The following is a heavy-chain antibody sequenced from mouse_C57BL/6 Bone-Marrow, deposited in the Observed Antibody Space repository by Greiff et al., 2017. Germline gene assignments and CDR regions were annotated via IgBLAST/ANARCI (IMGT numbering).Heavy chain of an antibody. CDR3: ARLYYDYDAYAMDY. CDR1: GYTFTNYW. V-gene: IGHV1-63*01. CDR2: IYPGGGYT. Sequence: VQLQQSGAELVRPGTSVKMSCKASGYTFTNYWIGWAKQRPGHGLEWIGDIYPGGGYTNYNEKFKGKATLTADKSSSTAYMQFSSLTSEDSAIYYCARLYYDYDAYAMDYWGQGTSVTVSS. D-gene: IGHD2-4*01. J-gene: IGHJ4*01.